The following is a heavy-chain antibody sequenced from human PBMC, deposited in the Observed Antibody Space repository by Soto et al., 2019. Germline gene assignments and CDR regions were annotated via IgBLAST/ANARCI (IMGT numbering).Heavy chain of an antibody. CDR3: TTDSEDIGYFDY. Sequence: SLRLSCAASGFTSSNAWMSWVRQAPGKGLEWVGRIKSKTDGGTTDYAAPVKGRFTISRDDSKNTLYLQMNSLKTEDTAVYYCTTDSEDIGYFDYWGQGTLVTVSS. CDR1: GFTSSNAW. V-gene: IGHV3-15*01. D-gene: IGHD2-15*01. CDR2: IKSKTDGGTT. J-gene: IGHJ4*02.